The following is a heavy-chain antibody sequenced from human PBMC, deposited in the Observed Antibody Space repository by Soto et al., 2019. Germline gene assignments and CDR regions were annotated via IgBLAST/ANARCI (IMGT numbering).Heavy chain of an antibody. CDR2: INPSDGST. D-gene: IGHD2-21*01. V-gene: IGHV1-46*01. CDR1: GFTFTTYY. Sequence: GPSVKVSCKASGFTFTTYYMHWVRQAPGQGLEWMGTINPSDGSTSYAQKFQGRVTMTRGTSTTTVYMGLSSLRSEDTAVYYCARDSEGGASLDAFDLWGQGTMVTVSS. J-gene: IGHJ3*01. CDR3: ARDSEGGASLDAFDL.